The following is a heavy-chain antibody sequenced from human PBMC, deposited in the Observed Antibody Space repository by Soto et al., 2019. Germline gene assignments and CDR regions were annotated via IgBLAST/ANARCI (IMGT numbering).Heavy chain of an antibody. CDR1: GGSISSYY. D-gene: IGHD6-25*01. J-gene: IGHJ5*02. CDR2: IYYSGST. V-gene: IGHV4-59*01. CDR3: AREAHSSEGFDP. Sequence: SETLSLTCTVSGGSISSYYWSWIRQPPGKGLEWIGYIYYSGSTNYNPSLKSRVTISVDTSKNQFSLKLSSVTAADTAVYYCAREAHSSEGFDPCGQGTLVTVSS.